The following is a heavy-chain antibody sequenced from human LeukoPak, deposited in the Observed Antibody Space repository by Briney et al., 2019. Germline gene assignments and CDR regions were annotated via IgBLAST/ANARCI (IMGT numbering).Heavy chain of an antibody. CDR1: GYSFTSYW. D-gene: IGHD6-13*01. Sequence: GESLKISCKGSGYSFTSYWIGWVRPMPGKCVEWMGIIYPGDSDTRYSPSFQGQVTISADKSISTAYLQWSSLQASDTAMYYCARADHMAAAGTGLDYWRQGTLVTVSS. V-gene: IGHV5-51*01. J-gene: IGHJ4*02. CDR3: ARADHMAAAGTGLDY. CDR2: IYPGDSDT.